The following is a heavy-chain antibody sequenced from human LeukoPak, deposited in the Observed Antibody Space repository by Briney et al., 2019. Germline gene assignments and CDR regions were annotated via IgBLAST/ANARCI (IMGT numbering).Heavy chain of an antibody. Sequence: SVKVSCKASGYTFTSYAMNWVRQAPGQGLEWMGRIIPILGIANYAQKLQGRVAMTTDTSTSTAYMELRSLRSDDTAVYYCTGILTGYYVFDPWGQGTLVTVSS. D-gene: IGHD3-9*01. V-gene: IGHV1-69*04. CDR3: TGILTGYYVFDP. CDR2: IIPILGIA. J-gene: IGHJ5*02. CDR1: GYTFTSYA.